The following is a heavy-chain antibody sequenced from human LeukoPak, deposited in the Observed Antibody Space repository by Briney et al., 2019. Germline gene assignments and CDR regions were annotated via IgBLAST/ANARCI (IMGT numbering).Heavy chain of an antibody. CDR1: GFIFSSYW. CDR2: LKEDGSEK. D-gene: IGHD7-27*01. CDR3: ARDLLTGDDAFDI. J-gene: IGHJ3*02. V-gene: IGHV3-7*01. Sequence: QPGGSLKLSCAASGFIFSSYWMSWVRQAPGKGLEWVANLKEDGSEKYYVDSVKGRFTISRDNAKNSLYLQMNSLRAEDTAVYYCARDLLTGDDAFDIWGQGTMVTVSS.